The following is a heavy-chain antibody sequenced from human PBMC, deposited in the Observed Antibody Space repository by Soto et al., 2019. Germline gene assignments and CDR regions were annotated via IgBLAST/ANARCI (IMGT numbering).Heavy chain of an antibody. CDR2: IYYSGST. CDR1: GCSISSSSYY. V-gene: IGHV4-39*01. CDR3: ARRYGGTLSY. J-gene: IGHJ4*01. Sequence: PSETLSLTCAVSGCSISSSSYYWGWIRQPPGKGLEWIGSIYYSGSTYYNPSLKSRVTISVDTSKNQFSLKLSSVTAADTAVYYCARRYGGTLSYWGQGTLVTVSS. D-gene: IGHD4-17*01.